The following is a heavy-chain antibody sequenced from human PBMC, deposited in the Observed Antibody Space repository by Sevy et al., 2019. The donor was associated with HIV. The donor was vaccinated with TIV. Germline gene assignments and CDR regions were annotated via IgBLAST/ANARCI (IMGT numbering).Heavy chain of an antibody. CDR1: GFSFSSHG. D-gene: IGHD1-1*01. CDR2: ISYDGNKK. J-gene: IGHJ4*02. Sequence: GGSLRLSCAASGFSFSSHGMHWVRQAPGKGLEWQAVISYDGNKKYYADSVKGRFTISRDNSKNKLYLQMNSLRAEDTAVYYCAREGGWYNYAPSDYWGQGTLVTVSS. CDR3: AREGGWYNYAPSDY. V-gene: IGHV3-30*03.